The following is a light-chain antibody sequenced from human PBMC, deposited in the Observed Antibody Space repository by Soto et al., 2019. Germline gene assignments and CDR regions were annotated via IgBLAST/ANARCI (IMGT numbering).Light chain of an antibody. CDR3: AAWDDSLSGVV. J-gene: IGLJ2*01. Sequence: QSVLTQPPSASGTPGQRVTISCSGSSSNIGSNCVYWYQQLPGTAPKLLIYRNNQRPSGVPDRFSGSKSGTSASLAISGLRSEDEADYYCAAWDDSLSGVVFGGGTKLTVL. CDR2: RNN. V-gene: IGLV1-47*01. CDR1: SSNIGSNC.